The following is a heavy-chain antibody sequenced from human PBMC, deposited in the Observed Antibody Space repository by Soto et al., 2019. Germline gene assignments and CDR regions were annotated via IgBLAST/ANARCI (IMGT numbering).Heavy chain of an antibody. CDR1: GDSLSSYY. Sequence: SETLSLPCTVSGDSLSSYYWSWIRQPPGKGLEWIGQIYFGGSTNYNPSLKSRVTISLDTSKNQFSLEVRSVTAADTAVYYCARRYYDILTGYHYFFDSWGQGTRVTVSS. J-gene: IGHJ4*02. CDR2: IYFGGST. V-gene: IGHV4-59*08. D-gene: IGHD3-9*01. CDR3: ARRYYDILTGYHYFFDS.